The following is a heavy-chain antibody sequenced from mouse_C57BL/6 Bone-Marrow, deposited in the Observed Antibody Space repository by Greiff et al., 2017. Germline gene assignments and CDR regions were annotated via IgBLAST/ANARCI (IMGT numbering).Heavy chain of an antibody. CDR1: GFTFSDYG. D-gene: IGHD1-1*01. CDR3: AKILLGYFDV. V-gene: IGHV5-17*01. CDR2: ISSGSSTI. J-gene: IGHJ1*03. Sequence: EVHLVESGGGLVKPGGSLKLSCAASGFTFSDYGMHWVRQAPEKGLEWVAYISSGSSTIYYADTVKGRFTISRDNAKNTLFLQMTSLRSEDTAMYYCAKILLGYFDVWGTGTTVTVSS.